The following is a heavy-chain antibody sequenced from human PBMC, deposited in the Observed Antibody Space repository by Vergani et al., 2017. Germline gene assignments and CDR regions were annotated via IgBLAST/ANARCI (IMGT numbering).Heavy chain of an antibody. J-gene: IGHJ6*03. CDR2: IYYSGST. CDR3: ARVGGYSYADYYYYYMDV. CDR1: GGSISSYY. Sequence: QVQLQESGPGLVKPSETLSLTCTVSGGSISSYYWSWIRQPPGKGLEWIGYIYYSGSTNYNPSLKSRLTRSVHTSKNQFSLKLSAVTAADTAVYYCARVGGYSYADYYYYYMDVWGKGTTVTVYS. V-gene: IGHV4-59*01. D-gene: IGHD5-18*01.